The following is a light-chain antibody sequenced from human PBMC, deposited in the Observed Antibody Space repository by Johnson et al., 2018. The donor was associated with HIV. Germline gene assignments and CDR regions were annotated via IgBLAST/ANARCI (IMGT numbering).Light chain of an antibody. CDR3: GTWDTSLSTYV. CDR2: EKN. CDR1: SSNIGNNY. J-gene: IGLJ1*01. Sequence: QLVLTQPPSVSAAPGQKVTISCSGSSSNIGNNYVSWYQQLPGTAPKLLIYEKNNRPSGLPDRFSASKSGTSATLGITGLQTGDEADYYCGTWDTSLSTYVCGTGTKVTVL. V-gene: IGLV1-51*02.